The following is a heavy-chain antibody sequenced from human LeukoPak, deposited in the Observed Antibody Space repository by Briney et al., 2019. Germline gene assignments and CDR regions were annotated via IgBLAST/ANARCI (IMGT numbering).Heavy chain of an antibody. Sequence: GGSLRLSCAASGFTFSSYSMNWVRQAPGKGLEWVSYISSSSSTIYYADSVKGRFTVSRDNAKNSLYLQMNSLRAEDTAIYYCARDQGFRYFDPWGQGTLVTVSS. CDR1: GFTFSSYS. J-gene: IGHJ5*02. CDR2: ISSSSSTI. V-gene: IGHV3-48*01. CDR3: ARDQGFRYFDP. D-gene: IGHD3-16*02.